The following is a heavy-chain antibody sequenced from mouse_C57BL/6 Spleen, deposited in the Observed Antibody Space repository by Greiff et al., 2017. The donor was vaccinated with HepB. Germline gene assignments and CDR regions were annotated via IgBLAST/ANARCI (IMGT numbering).Heavy chain of an antibody. J-gene: IGHJ3*01. CDR1: GYTFTDYN. CDR3: ASPLYDGYYGWFAY. D-gene: IGHD2-3*01. CDR2: INPNNGGT. V-gene: IGHV1-22*01. Sequence: EVQLQRSGPELVKPGASVKMSCKASGYTFTDYNMHWVKQSHGKSLEWIGYINPNNGGTSYNQKFRGKATLTVNKSSSTAYMELRSLTSEDSAVYYCASPLYDGYYGWFAYWGQGTLVTVSA.